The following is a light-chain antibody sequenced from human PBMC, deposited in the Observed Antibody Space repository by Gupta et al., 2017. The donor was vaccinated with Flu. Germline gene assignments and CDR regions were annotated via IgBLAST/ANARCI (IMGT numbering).Light chain of an antibody. CDR1: SSNIGSNY. V-gene: IGLV1-47*01. Sequence: SVLTQPPSASGTPGQRVTISCSGSSSNIGSNYVYWYQQLPGTAAKRRSYRNNQRPSGVPDRFSGSKSGTSASRAISGLRSEDEAEYDCAAWDDSLSGGVFGGGTKLTVL. J-gene: IGLJ2*01. CDR3: AAWDDSLSGGV. CDR2: RNN.